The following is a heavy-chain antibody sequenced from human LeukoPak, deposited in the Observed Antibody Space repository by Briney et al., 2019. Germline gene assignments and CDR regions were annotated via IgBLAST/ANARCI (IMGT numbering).Heavy chain of an antibody. CDR2: IYTSGST. CDR3: ARVGAAAGTIGAFDI. D-gene: IGHD6-13*01. CDR1: GGSISSYY. J-gene: IGHJ3*02. Sequence: SETLPLTCTVSGGSISSYYWSWIRQPAGKGLEWIGRIYTSGSTNYNPSLKSRVTMSVDTSKNQFSLKLSSVTAADTAVYYCARVGAAAGTIGAFDIWGQGTMVTVSS. V-gene: IGHV4-4*07.